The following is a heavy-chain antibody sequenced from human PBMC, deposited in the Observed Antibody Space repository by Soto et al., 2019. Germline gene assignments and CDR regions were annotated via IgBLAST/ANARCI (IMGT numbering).Heavy chain of an antibody. V-gene: IGHV3-30-3*01. CDR3: ARDTRYSSGYYDS. D-gene: IGHD6-19*01. J-gene: IGHJ4*02. Sequence: GGSLRLSCSASGFTFSSEAMHWVRQAPGKGLEWVAVISYDGSNIYYADSVRGRFSISRDNSKNTLYVQMNSLRLEDTAVYYCARDTRYSSGYYDSWGQGTLVTVS. CDR2: ISYDGSNI. CDR1: GFTFSSEA.